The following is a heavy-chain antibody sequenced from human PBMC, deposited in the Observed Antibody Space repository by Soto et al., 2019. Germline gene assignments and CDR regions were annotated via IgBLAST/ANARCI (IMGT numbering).Heavy chain of an antibody. J-gene: IGHJ4*02. CDR3: ATHPSNVDTAYDY. CDR2: ISGSGGST. D-gene: IGHD1-1*01. CDR1: GFTFSSYA. Sequence: GGSLRLSCAASGFTFSSYAMSWVRQAPGKGLEWVSAISGSGGSTYYADSVKGRFTISRDNSKNTLYLQMNSLRAEDTAVYYCATHPSNVDTAYDYWGQGTLVTVSS. V-gene: IGHV3-23*01.